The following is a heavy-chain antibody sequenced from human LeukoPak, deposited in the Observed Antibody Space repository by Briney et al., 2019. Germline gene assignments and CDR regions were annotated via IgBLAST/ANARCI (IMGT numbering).Heavy chain of an antibody. J-gene: IGHJ4*02. CDR1: GFTFSSYV. D-gene: IGHD3-9*01. CDR2: ISGSGDII. V-gene: IGHV3-23*01. Sequence: PGGSLRLSCAASGFTFSSYVVNWVRQAPGKGLEWVSLISGSGDIIYYADSVKGRFTISRDNSKNTVYLQMNSLRAEDTAIYYCAKAKGHDILTGSRISDYWGQGTLVTISP. CDR3: AKAKGHDILTGSRISDY.